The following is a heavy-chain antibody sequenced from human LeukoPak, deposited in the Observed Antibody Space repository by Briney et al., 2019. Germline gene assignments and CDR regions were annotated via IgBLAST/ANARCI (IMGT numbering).Heavy chain of an antibody. V-gene: IGHV3-30*03. Sequence: GGSLRLSCAASGFTFSSYGMSWVRQAPGKGLEWVAVISDDGSNKYYADSVKGRFTISRDNSKNTLYLQMNSLRAEDTAVYYCARDWTPGYSYGYVFDYWGQGTLVTVSS. CDR3: ARDWTPGYSYGYVFDY. D-gene: IGHD5-18*01. CDR1: GFTFSSYG. CDR2: ISDDGSNK. J-gene: IGHJ4*02.